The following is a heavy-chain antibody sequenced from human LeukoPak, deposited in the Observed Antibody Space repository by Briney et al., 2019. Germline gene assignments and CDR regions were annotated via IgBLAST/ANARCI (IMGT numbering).Heavy chain of an antibody. D-gene: IGHD3-10*01. J-gene: IGHJ4*02. V-gene: IGHV3-73*01. CDR2: IRTKANTYAT. CDR1: GFTFSGSA. Sequence: QPGGSLRLSCAASGFTFSGSAIHWVRQASGKGLEWVGRIRTKANTYATAYAASVKGRFTISRDDSKNTAYLQMNSLKTEDTAVYYCTRLATWFGEPAILDHWGQGTLVAVSS. CDR3: TRLATWFGEPAILDH.